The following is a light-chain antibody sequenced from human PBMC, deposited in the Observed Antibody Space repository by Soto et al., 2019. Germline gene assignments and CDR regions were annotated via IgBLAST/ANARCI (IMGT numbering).Light chain of an antibody. V-gene: IGKV3-20*01. CDR1: QSVSSSY. CDR2: GAS. J-gene: IGKJ5*01. CDR3: QQYGSSPPIT. Sequence: ESVLTQSPGTLSLSPGERATLSCRASQSVSSSYLAWYQRKPGQAPRLLIYGASSRATGIPDRFSGSGSGTDFTLTISRLEPEDFAVYYCQQYGSSPPITFGQGTRLEIK.